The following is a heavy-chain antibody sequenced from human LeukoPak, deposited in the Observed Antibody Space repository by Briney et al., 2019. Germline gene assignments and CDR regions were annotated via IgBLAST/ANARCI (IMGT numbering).Heavy chain of an antibody. CDR1: GGSFSGYY. CDR3: GRMEYHFDY. J-gene: IGHJ4*02. Sequence: PSETLSLTCAVYGGSFSGYYWSWIRQPPGKGLEWIGEINHSGSTNYNPSLKSRVTISVDTSKNQFSLRLSSVTAADTAVYYCGRMEYHFDYWGQGTLVTVSS. V-gene: IGHV4-34*01. D-gene: IGHD2-2*01. CDR2: INHSGST.